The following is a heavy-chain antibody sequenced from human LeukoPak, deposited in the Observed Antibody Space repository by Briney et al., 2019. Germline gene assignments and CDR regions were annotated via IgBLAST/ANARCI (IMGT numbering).Heavy chain of an antibody. V-gene: IGHV3-23*01. CDR2: ISGSGGGT. Sequence: PGRSLRLSCAASGFTFSSYAMHWVRQAPGKGLEWVSAISGSGGGTYYADSVKGRFTISRDNSKNTLYLQMNSLRAEDTAVYYCAKDNTPGYYYYYYMDVWGKGTTVTVSS. CDR3: AKDNTPGYYYYYYMDV. CDR1: GFTFSSYA. J-gene: IGHJ6*03.